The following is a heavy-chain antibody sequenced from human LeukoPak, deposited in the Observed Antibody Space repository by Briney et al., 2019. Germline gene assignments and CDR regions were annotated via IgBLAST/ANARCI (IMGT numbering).Heavy chain of an antibody. CDR3: ARRAGYCSGGSCYHLYAFDI. D-gene: IGHD2-15*01. V-gene: IGHV4-59*08. CDR1: GGSISSYY. J-gene: IGHJ3*02. CDR2: FYYSGST. Sequence: KPSETLSLTCTVSGGSISSYYWSWLRQPPGKGLEWIGFFYYSGSTNYNPSLKSRVTISVDTSKNQFSLKLSSVTAADTAVYYCARRAGYCSGGSCYHLYAFDIWGQGTMVTVSS.